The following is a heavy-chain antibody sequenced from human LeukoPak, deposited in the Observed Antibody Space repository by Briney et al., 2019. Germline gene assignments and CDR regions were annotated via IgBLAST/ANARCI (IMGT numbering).Heavy chain of an antibody. CDR3: ARVRCSSTSCSPYYGMDV. Sequence: ASVKVSCKASGYTFTGYYMHWVRQAPGQGLEWMGWINPNSGGTNYAQKLQGRVTMTTDTSTSTAYMELRSLRSDDTAVYYCARVRCSSTSCSPYYGMDVWGQGTTVTVSS. V-gene: IGHV1-2*02. CDR2: INPNSGGT. J-gene: IGHJ6*02. D-gene: IGHD2-2*01. CDR1: GYTFTGYY.